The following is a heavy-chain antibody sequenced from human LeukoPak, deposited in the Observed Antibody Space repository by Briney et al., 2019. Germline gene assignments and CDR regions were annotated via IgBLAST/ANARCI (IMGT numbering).Heavy chain of an antibody. CDR1: GGSFSGYY. CDR2: INHSGST. V-gene: IGHV4-34*01. J-gene: IGHJ6*03. CDR3: ARERGPSYYYYYMDV. Sequence: SETLSFTCAVYGGSFSGYYWSWIRQPPGKGLEWIGEINHSGSTNYNPSLKSRVTISVDTSKNQFSLKLSSVTAADTAVYYCARERGPSYYYYYMDVWGKGTTVTVSS.